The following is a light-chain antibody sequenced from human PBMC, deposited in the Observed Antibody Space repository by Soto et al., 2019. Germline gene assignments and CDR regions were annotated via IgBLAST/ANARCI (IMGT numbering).Light chain of an antibody. CDR3: LQHYNYPRT. J-gene: IGKJ1*01. Sequence: AIQMTQSPSSLSASVGDRVTIACRASQGIRNDLVWYQQKPGKAPNLLIYAASSLQSGLPSRFSGSGSGTDFTLTISRLQPEDFATYYCLQHYNYPRTFGQGTKVEIK. CDR2: AAS. V-gene: IGKV1-6*01. CDR1: QGIRND.